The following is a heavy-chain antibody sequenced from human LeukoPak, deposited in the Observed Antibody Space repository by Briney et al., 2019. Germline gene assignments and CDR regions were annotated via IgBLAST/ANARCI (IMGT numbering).Heavy chain of an antibody. J-gene: IGHJ3*02. V-gene: IGHV4-39*07. Sequence: SETLSLTCTVSGGSISSNNYYWGWLRQTPGTGLEWIGSIYYNGNTNYNPSLRSRVTMSIDTSKNQFSLRLSSVTAADTAVYYCASGLIRDYAFDIWGQGTMVTVPS. CDR2: IYYNGNT. D-gene: IGHD6-19*01. CDR1: GGSISSNNYY. CDR3: ASGLIRDYAFDI.